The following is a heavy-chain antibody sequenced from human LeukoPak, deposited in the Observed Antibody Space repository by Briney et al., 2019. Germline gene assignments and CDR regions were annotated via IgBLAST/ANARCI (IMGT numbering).Heavy chain of an antibody. V-gene: IGHV4-59*01. D-gene: IGHD5-18*01. CDR2: IYYSGST. CDR1: GGSISSYY. J-gene: IGHJ6*03. CDR3: ARGGYTSYYYYMDV. Sequence: ASETLSLTCTVSGGSISSYYWSWIRQPPGKGLEWIGYIYYSGSTNYNPSLKSRVTISVDTSKNQFSLKLSSVTAADTAVYYCARGGYTSYYYYMDVWGEGTTVTVSS.